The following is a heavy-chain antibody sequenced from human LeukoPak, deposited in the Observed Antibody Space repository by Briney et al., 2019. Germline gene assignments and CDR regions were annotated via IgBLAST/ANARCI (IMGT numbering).Heavy chain of an antibody. J-gene: IGHJ3*02. Sequence: GASVKVSCTASGYTFTGYYLHWVRQAPGQGPEWMGWINPNSGGTNYAQKFQGWVIMTRDTSISTAYMELSRLRPDDTAVYYCATSGTTESAFDIWGQGTLVTVSS. V-gene: IGHV1-2*04. D-gene: IGHD1-7*01. CDR3: ATSGTTESAFDI. CDR1: GYTFTGYY. CDR2: INPNSGGT.